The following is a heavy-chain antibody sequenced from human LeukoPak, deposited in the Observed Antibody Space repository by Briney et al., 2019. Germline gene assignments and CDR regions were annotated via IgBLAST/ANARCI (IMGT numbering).Heavy chain of an antibody. D-gene: IGHD3-22*01. CDR2: MNPNSGNT. J-gene: IGHJ4*02. CDR1: GYTFTSYD. Sequence: ASVKVSCKASGYTFTSYDIHWVRQATGQGLEWMGWMNPNSGNTGYAQKFQGRVTMTRNTSISTAYMELSSLRSEDTAVYYCARVLADYYDSSGIDYWGQGTLVTVSS. V-gene: IGHV1-8*01. CDR3: ARVLADYYDSSGIDY.